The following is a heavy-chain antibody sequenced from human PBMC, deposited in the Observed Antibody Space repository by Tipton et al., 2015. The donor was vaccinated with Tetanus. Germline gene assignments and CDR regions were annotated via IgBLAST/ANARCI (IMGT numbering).Heavy chain of an antibody. Sequence: TLSLTCAVSGGSISSGGYSWSWIRQPPGKGLEWIGYIYHSGSTHYNPSLKSRVTISVGRSKNQFSLKLSSVTAADTAVYYCARVVIWFGAPPSHFDYWGQGTLVTVSS. V-gene: IGHV4-30-2*01. CDR2: IYHSGST. J-gene: IGHJ4*02. CDR1: GGSISSGGYS. CDR3: ARVVIWFGAPPSHFDY. D-gene: IGHD3-10*01.